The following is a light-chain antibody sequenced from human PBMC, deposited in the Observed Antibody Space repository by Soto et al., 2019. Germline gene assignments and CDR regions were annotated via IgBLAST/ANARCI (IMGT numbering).Light chain of an antibody. V-gene: IGLV7-46*01. Sequence: QAVVTQEPSLTVSPGGTVTLTFASSTGAVTSGHWPYWFQQKPGQVPRALIYDTNNKYSWTPARFSGSLLGGIPALVLSGARPEDEADYYCSLSYSGVRVFGGGTKLTVL. J-gene: IGLJ3*02. CDR2: DTN. CDR3: SLSYSGVRV. CDR1: TGAVTSGHW.